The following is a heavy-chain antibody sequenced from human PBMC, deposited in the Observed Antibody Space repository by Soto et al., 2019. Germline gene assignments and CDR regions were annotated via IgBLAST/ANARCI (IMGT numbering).Heavy chain of an antibody. V-gene: IGHV4-61*01. CDR3: AKDSFSSSGDYDYDGMDV. CDR2: ISYSGST. Sequence: SETLSLTCTVSGGSVSSGSYYWSWIRQPPGKGLEWLGYISYSGSTNYNPSLKSRVTISIDTTKNQFSLRLSSVTAADTAVYYGAKDSFSSSGDYDYDGMDVWGQGTTVTVSS. D-gene: IGHD6-6*01. CDR1: GGSVSSGSYY. J-gene: IGHJ6*02.